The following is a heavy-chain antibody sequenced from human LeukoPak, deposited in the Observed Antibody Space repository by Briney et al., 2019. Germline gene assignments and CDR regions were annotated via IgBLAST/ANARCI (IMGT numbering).Heavy chain of an antibody. CDR3: AKPQGEQLAFDY. CDR2: ISYDGSNK. D-gene: IGHD6-6*01. CDR1: GFTFSSYA. V-gene: IGHV3-30-3*02. Sequence: GGSLRLSCAASGFTFSSYAMHWVRQAPGKGLEWVAVISYDGSNKYYADSVKGRFTISRDNSKNTLYLQMNSLRAEDTAVYYCAKPQGEQLAFDYWGQGTLVTVSS. J-gene: IGHJ4*02.